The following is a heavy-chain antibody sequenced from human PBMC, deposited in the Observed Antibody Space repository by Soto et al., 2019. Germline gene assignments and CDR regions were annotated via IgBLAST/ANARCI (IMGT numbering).Heavy chain of an antibody. CDR1: GYTFTRYT. J-gene: IGHJ5*02. Sequence: ASVKVSCKASGYTFTRYTMNWVRQAPGQRLEWMGWINPDNGNTKSSQKFQDRVIITRDTSASTAYMDLSSLRSEDTAVYYCARGSATGQIVLWGQGTLVTVSS. CDR3: ARGSATGQIVL. D-gene: IGHD2-15*01. CDR2: INPDNGNT. V-gene: IGHV1-3*01.